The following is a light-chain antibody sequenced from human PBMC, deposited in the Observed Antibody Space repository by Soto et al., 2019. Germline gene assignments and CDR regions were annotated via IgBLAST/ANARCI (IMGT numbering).Light chain of an antibody. CDR2: AAS. CDR1: QSIRSH. CDR3: LQHNSYPPT. Sequence: DIQITQSPSSLSASVGDRVTITCRASQSIRSHLNWYQQTPGKAPKLLIYAASRLQSGVPSRFTGSGSGTEFTLTISSLQPEDSATYYCLQHNSYPPTFGQGTKVDIK. V-gene: IGKV1-17*01. J-gene: IGKJ1*01.